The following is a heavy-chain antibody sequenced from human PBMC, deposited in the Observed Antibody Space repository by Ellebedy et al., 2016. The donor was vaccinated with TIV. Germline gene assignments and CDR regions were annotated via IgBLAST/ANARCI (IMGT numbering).Heavy chain of an antibody. CDR2: INHSGST. CDR3: ARGLARDY. J-gene: IGHJ4*02. CDR1: GGSLSGYY. V-gene: IGHV4-34*01. Sequence: MPSETLSLTCAVYGGSLSGYYWSWIRPSPGKGLEWIGEINHSGSTNYNPSLKSGVTISVDTSTNQFSLNLSSVTAADTAVYYCARGLARDYWGQGTLVTVSS.